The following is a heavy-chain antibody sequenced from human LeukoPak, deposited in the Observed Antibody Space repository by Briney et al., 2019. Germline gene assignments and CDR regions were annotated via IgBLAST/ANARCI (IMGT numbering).Heavy chain of an antibody. V-gene: IGHV3-9*01. J-gene: IGHJ4*02. Sequence: PGRSLRLSCAASGFTFDDYAMHWVRQAPGKGLEWVSGISWNSGSIGYADSVKGRFTISRDNAKNSLYLQMNSLRAEDTALYYCAKDIGPRGSAFDYRGQGTLVTVSS. CDR1: GFTFDDYA. CDR2: ISWNSGSI. CDR3: AKDIGPRGSAFDY. D-gene: IGHD1-26*01.